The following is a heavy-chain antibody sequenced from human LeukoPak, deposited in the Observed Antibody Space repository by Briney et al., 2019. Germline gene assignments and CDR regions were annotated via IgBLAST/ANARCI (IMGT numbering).Heavy chain of an antibody. D-gene: IGHD6-19*01. CDR2: VLYSGTI. Sequence: SETLSLTCTVSGASVSTTDYYWGWIRQPPGKGLEWIGSVLYSGTISYNPSLKSRVSLSIDTSTNQLSLKLSSVTAADTALYYCARGGRVTTVVGFNWFDPWGQGTLVTVSS. CDR1: GASVSTTDYY. V-gene: IGHV4-39*07. J-gene: IGHJ5*02. CDR3: ARGGRVTTVVGFNWFDP.